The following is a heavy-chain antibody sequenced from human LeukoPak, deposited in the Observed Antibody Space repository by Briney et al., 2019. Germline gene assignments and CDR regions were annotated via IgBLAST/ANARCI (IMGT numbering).Heavy chain of an antibody. J-gene: IGHJ4*02. CDR1: GFTFSSNS. V-gene: IGHV3-48*01. D-gene: IGHD5-12*01. CDR2: ISSSCSTI. CDR3: ARDGANGGYEN. Sequence: SGGSLRLSCAVSGFTFSSNSMTWVRQAPGKGLEWVSFISSSCSTIFYADSVKGRFTISRDNAKDSLYLQMNSLRAEDTAVYYCARDGANGGYENWGQGTLVTVSS.